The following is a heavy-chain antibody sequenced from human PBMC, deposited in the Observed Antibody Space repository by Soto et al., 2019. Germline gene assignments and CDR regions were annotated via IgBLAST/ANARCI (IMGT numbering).Heavy chain of an antibody. Sequence: GASVKVSCKSSEYTFAGYYMHWVRQAPRQGLEWMGWINPKSGGTNYAQKFQGWVTMTRDTSIRTAYMELRRLKSDDTAVYYCARGGGYCSGGTCYRYGMDVWGQGTTVTVSS. D-gene: IGHD2-15*01. V-gene: IGHV1-2*04. CDR1: EYTFAGYY. CDR3: ARGGGYCSGGTCYRYGMDV. J-gene: IGHJ6*02. CDR2: INPKSGGT.